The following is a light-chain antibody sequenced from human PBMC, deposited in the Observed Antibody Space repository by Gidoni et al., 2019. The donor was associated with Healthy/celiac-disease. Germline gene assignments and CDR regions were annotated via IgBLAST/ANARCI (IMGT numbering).Light chain of an antibody. V-gene: IGKV3-11*01. CDR1: QSVSSY. Sequence: EIVLTPSPATLSLSPGERATLSCRASQSVSSYLAWYQQKPGQAPRLLIYDASNRATGIPARFSGSGSGTDFTLTISSLEPEDFAVYYWQQRSNWPTLTFGGGTKVEIK. J-gene: IGKJ4*01. CDR3: QQRSNWPTLT. CDR2: DAS.